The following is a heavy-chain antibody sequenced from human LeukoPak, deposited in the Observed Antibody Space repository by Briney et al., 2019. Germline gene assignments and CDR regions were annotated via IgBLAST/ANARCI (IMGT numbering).Heavy chain of an antibody. CDR2: ISWNSGSI. CDR1: GFTFDDYA. D-gene: IGHD1-26*01. Sequence: GRSLRLSCAASGFTFDDYAMHWVRQAPGKGLEWVSGISWNSGSIGYADSVKGRFTISRDNAKNSLYLQMNSLRAEDTALYYCAKAVGATGVVYFDYWGQGTLVTVSP. V-gene: IGHV3-9*01. CDR3: AKAVGATGVVYFDY. J-gene: IGHJ4*02.